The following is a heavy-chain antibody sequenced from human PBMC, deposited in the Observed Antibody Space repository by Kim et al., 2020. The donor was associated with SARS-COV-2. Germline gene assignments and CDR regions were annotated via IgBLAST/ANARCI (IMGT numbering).Heavy chain of an antibody. Sequence: GESLKISCKGSGYSFTSYWIGWVRQMPGKGLEWMGIIYPGDSDTRYSPSFQGQVTISADKSISTAYLQWSSLKASDTAMYYCARFWIEYSSSSAKNWFDPWGQGTLVTVSS. D-gene: IGHD6-6*01. V-gene: IGHV5-51*01. CDR2: IYPGDSDT. CDR1: GYSFTSYW. CDR3: ARFWIEYSSSSAKNWFDP. J-gene: IGHJ5*02.